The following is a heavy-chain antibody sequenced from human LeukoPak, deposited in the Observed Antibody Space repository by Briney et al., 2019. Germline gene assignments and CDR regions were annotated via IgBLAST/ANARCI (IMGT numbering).Heavy chain of an antibody. Sequence: GGSLRLSCAASGFIFSDYWMHWVRQAPGKGLVWVSRINSDGSSTSHADSVKGRFTISRDNAKNSLYLQMNSLRAEDTAVYYCARDKGYYDFWSGYYYEDGMDVWGQGTTVTVSS. V-gene: IGHV3-74*01. D-gene: IGHD3-3*01. CDR3: ARDKGYYDFWSGYYYEDGMDV. CDR1: GFIFSDYW. J-gene: IGHJ6*02. CDR2: INSDGSST.